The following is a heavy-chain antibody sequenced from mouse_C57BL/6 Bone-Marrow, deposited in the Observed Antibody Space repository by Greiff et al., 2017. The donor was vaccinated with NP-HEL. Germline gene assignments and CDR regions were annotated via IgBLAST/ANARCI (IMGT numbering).Heavy chain of an antibody. J-gene: IGHJ3*01. V-gene: IGHV3-6*01. CDR2: ISYDGSN. CDR1: GYSITSGYY. D-gene: IGHD2-3*01. Sequence: EVKLVESGPGLVKPSQSLSLTCSVTGYSITSGYYWNWIRQFPGNKLEWMGYISYDGSNNYNPSPKNPISITRDPSKHQFFLKLNSVTTADTATYYCARGDGYLFAYWGQGTLVTVSA. CDR3: ARGDGYLFAY.